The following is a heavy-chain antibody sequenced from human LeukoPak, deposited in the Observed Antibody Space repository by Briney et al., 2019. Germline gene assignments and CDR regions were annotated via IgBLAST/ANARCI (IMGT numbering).Heavy chain of an antibody. J-gene: IGHJ6*02. Sequence: GGSLRLSCAASGFTVSSNYMSWVRQAPGKGLEWVSVIYSGGSTYYADSVKGRFTISRDNSKNTLYLQMNSLRAEDTAVYYCARAPSIAAAGTLHYYGMDVWGQGTTVTVSS. V-gene: IGHV3-53*01. D-gene: IGHD6-13*01. CDR3: ARAPSIAAAGTLHYYGMDV. CDR2: IYSGGST. CDR1: GFTVSSNY.